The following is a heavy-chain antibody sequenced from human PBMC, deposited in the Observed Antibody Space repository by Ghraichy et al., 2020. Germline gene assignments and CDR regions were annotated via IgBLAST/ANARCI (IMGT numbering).Heavy chain of an antibody. Sequence: GESLNISCAASGFTFSSYWMSWVRQAPGKGLEWVANIKQDGSEKYYVDSVKGRFTISRDNAKNSLYLQMNSLRAEDTAVYYCAREGRDGYNWDYWGQGTLVTVSS. CDR1: GFTFSSYW. J-gene: IGHJ4*02. V-gene: IGHV3-7*01. CDR3: AREGRDGYNWDY. CDR2: IKQDGSEK. D-gene: IGHD5-24*01.